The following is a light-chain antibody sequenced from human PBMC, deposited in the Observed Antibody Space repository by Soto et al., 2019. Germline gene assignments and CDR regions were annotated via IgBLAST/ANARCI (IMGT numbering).Light chain of an antibody. V-gene: IGKV3-20*01. Sequence: IVLTQSPGTLSLSPGERTTLSCRASQTITGRSLAWYQQKPGQAPRPLITSISTRATGIPDRFSGSGSGADFTLTITRLEPEDFAVYYCQQFQNSRTFGQGNKV. CDR2: SIS. CDR1: QTITGRS. J-gene: IGKJ1*01. CDR3: QQFQNSRT.